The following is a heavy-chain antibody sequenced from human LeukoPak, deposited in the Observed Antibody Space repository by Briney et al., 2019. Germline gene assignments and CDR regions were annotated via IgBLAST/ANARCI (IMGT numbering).Heavy chain of an antibody. CDR1: GGSISSSY. CDR2: IYYSGNT. V-gene: IGHV4-59*08. Sequence: NPSETLSLTCTVSGGSISSSYWSWIRQPPGKGLEWIGYIYYSGNTNYNPSLESRVTISVDTSKNQSSLKLSSVTAADTAVYYCARGVYGSGPGDWFDPWGQGTLVTVSS. J-gene: IGHJ5*02. D-gene: IGHD3-10*01. CDR3: ARGVYGSGPGDWFDP.